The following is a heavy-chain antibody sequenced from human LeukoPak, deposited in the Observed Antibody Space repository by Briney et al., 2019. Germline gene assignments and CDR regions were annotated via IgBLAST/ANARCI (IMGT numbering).Heavy chain of an antibody. V-gene: IGHV3-9*01. CDR1: GFTFDDYA. CDR2: ISWNGGTI. Sequence: SLGLSCAASGFTFDDYAMHWVRQAPGKGLEWVSGISWNGGTIGYADSVKGRFTISRDNAKNSLYLQMNSLRAEDTALYYCAKDAHRRKYYYYYYMDVWGKGTTVTISS. CDR3: AKDAHRRKYYYYYYMDV. J-gene: IGHJ6*03.